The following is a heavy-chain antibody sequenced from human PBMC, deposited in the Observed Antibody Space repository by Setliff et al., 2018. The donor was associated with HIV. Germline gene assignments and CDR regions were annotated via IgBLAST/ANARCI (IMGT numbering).Heavy chain of an antibody. CDR2: ISWNSGSI. CDR3: AKVPVEMATITLLFFNY. V-gene: IGHV3-9*03. J-gene: IGHJ4*02. CDR1: GFTFDDYA. D-gene: IGHD5-12*01. Sequence: PGGSLRLSCAASGFTFDDYAMHWVRQAPGKGLEWVSGISWNSGSIGYADSVKGRFTISRDNAKNSLYLQMNSLRAEDMALYYCAKVPVEMATITLLFFNYWGQGTLVTVSS.